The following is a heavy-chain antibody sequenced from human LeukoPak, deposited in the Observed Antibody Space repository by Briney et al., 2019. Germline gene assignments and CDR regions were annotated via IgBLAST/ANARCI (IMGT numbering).Heavy chain of an antibody. CDR1: GFTFSNPL. Sequence: GGSLRLSCAASGFTFSNPLLSWVRQAPGKGLEWVGRVKSKSDGETTNYAAPVKGRFTISRDDSKNTLYLQMNSLKTEDTAVYYCTTDGYYDSSGYVLFDYWGQGTLVTVSS. V-gene: IGHV3-15*01. D-gene: IGHD3-22*01. CDR2: VKSKSDGETT. CDR3: TTDGYYDSSGYVLFDY. J-gene: IGHJ4*02.